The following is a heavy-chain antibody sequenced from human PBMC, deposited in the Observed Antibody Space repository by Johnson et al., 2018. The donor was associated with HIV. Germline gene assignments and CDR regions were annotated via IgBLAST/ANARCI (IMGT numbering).Heavy chain of an antibody. Sequence: VQLVESGGGLVQPGGSLRLSCAASGFTFTNYGMTWVRQAPGKGLEYVSLINVGGSVTKYADSVKGRFTISRDNSKNTLYLEMNRLRGEDMAVYYCAILATVTMKGDGFDIWGQGTMVTVSS. CDR1: GFTFTNYG. CDR2: INVGGSVT. D-gene: IGHD4-17*01. J-gene: IGHJ3*02. V-gene: IGHV3-23*04. CDR3: AILATVTMKGDGFDI.